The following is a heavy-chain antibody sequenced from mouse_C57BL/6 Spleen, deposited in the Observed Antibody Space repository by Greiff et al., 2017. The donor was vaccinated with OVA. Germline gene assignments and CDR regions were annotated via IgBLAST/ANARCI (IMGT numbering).Heavy chain of an antibody. D-gene: IGHD1-1*01. J-gene: IGHJ4*01. Sequence: EVQLQQSGPELVKPGASVKMSCKASGYTFTDYNMHWVKQSHGKSLEWIGYINPNNGGTSYNQKFKGKATLTVNQSSSTAYMELRSLTSEDAADYYCARVDYCGNSDDAMDYWGQGTSVTVSS. V-gene: IGHV1-22*01. CDR1: GYTFTDYN. CDR2: INPNNGGT. CDR3: ARVDYCGNSDDAMDY.